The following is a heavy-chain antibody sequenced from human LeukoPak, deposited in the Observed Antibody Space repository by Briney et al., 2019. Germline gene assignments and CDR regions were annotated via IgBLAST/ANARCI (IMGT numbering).Heavy chain of an antibody. J-gene: IGHJ5*02. CDR1: GGSISSHY. CDR3: ARGGYDFWSGYYSGGFGP. Sequence: SETLSLTCTVSGGSISSHYWSWIRQPPGKGLEWIGYIYYSGSTNYNPSLKSRVTISVDTSKNQFSLKLSSVTAADTAVYYCARGGYDFWSGYYSGGFGPWGHGTLVTVSS. V-gene: IGHV4-59*11. CDR2: IYYSGST. D-gene: IGHD3-3*01.